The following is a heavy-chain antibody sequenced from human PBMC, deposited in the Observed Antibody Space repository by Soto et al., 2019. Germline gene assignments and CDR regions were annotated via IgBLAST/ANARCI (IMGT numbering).Heavy chain of an antibody. V-gene: IGHV3-7*01. CDR1: GFTFSSYW. J-gene: IGHJ6*03. Sequence: PGGSLRLSCAASGFTFSSYWMSWVRPAPGKGLEWVANIKQDGSEKYYVDSVKGRFTISRDNAKNSLYLQMNSLRAEDTAVYYCARVGDYYYYYMDVWGKGTTVTVSS. CDR2: IKQDGSEK. CDR3: ARVGDYYYYYMDV. D-gene: IGHD2-15*01.